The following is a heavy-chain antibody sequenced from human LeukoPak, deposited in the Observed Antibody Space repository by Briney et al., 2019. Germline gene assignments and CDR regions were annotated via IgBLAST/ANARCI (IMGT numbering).Heavy chain of an antibody. J-gene: IGHJ3*02. CDR3: ARDRYYYDTSGPPLDI. CDR1: GGSVSSYY. D-gene: IGHD3-22*01. CDR2: IYTSGST. V-gene: IGHV4-4*07. Sequence: SETLSLTCTVSGGSVSSYYWSWIRQPAGKGLEWIGRIYTSGSTNYNPSLKSRVTMSVDTSKNQFSLRLSSVTAADTAVYYCARDRYYYDTSGPPLDIWGQGTMVTVSS.